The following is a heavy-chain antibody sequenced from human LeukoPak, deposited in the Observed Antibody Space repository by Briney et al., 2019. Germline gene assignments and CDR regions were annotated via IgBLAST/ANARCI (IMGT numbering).Heavy chain of an antibody. Sequence: PGGSLRLSCAASGFTFSTFWMGWVRQAPGKGLDWVANINQDEGEIYYADSVRGRFTISRDKAKNSLFLQMNSLRVEDTALYYCARLAVVGATVGFDFWGQGTLVTVSS. CDR3: ARLAVVGATVGFDF. J-gene: IGHJ4*02. V-gene: IGHV3-7*01. CDR1: GFTFSTFW. D-gene: IGHD1-26*01. CDR2: INQDEGEI.